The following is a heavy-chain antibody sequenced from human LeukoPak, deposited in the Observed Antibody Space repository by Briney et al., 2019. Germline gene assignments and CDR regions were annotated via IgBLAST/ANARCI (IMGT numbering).Heavy chain of an antibody. CDR1: GGSISSYY. V-gene: IGHV4-59*01. D-gene: IGHD3-10*01. J-gene: IGHJ6*03. CDR2: IYYSGST. CDR3: ARDRKSGSGSYYYYMDV. Sequence: SETLSLTCTVSGGSISSYYWSWIRQPPGKGLEWIGYIYYSGSTNYNPSLKSRVTISVDTSKNQFSLKLSSVTAADTAVYYCARDRKSGSGSYYYYMDVWGKGTTVTVSS.